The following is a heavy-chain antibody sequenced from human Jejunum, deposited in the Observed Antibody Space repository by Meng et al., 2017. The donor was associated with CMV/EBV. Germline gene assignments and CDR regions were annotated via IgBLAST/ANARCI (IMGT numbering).Heavy chain of an antibody. V-gene: IGHV3-9*01. Sequence: FDNDAMHWSRQAPGKGLECVAGITWNSANIDYADSVKGRFTISRDNAKNSLYLQMNSLRAEDTALYHCARERTVLTGFLEWLLFNYWGQGTLVTVSS. CDR2: ITWNSANI. CDR3: ARERTVLTGFLEWLLFNY. D-gene: IGHD3-3*01. J-gene: IGHJ4*02. CDR1: FDNDA.